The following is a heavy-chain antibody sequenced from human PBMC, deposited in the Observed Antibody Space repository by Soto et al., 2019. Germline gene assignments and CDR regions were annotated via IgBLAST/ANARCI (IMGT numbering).Heavy chain of an antibody. V-gene: IGHV1-69*06. J-gene: IGHJ4*02. CDR2: IIPIFGTA. CDR3: AREDPKEIMS. Sequence: SVKVSCKASGGTFSSYAISWVRQAPGQGLEWMGEIIPIFGTANYAQKFQGRVTITADKSTSTAYMELSSLRSEDTAVYYCAREDPKEIMSWGQGTLVTVSS. CDR1: GGTFSSYA. D-gene: IGHD3-16*01.